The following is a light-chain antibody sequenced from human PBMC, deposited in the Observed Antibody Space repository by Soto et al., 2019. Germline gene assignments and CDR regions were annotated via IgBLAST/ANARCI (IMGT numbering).Light chain of an antibody. CDR2: AAS. V-gene: IGKV1-8*01. CDR1: QGISSY. Sequence: AIGMTQSPSSLSASTGDRVTITCRASQGISSYLAWYQQKPGKAPKLLIYAASTLQSGVPSRFSGSGSGTDFTLTISCLQSEDFATYYCQQYYSYPQTFGQGPNVAIK. J-gene: IGKJ1*01. CDR3: QQYYSYPQT.